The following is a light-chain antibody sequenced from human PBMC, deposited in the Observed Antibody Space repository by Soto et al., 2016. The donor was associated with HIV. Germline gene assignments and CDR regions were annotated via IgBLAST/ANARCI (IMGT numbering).Light chain of an antibody. CDR3: QESWA. V-gene: IGKV1-33*01. J-gene: IGKJ3*01. CDR1: QDISNY. Sequence: DIQMTQSPSSLSASVGDRVTITCQASQDISNYLNWYQQKPGKAPKLLIYDASNLETGVPSRFSGSGSGTDFTFTISSLQPEDIATYYCQESWAFGPGTRVEIK. CDR2: DAS.